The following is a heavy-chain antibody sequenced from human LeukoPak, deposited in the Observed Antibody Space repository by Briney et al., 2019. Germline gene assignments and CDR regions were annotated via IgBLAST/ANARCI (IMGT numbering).Heavy chain of an antibody. CDR1: GYTFTNYG. Sequence: GASVKVSCKASGYTFTNYGISWVRQAPGQGLEWMGWISAYNGYTDYAQKLQFRVTMTTDTSTSTVYMELSSLRSEDTAVYYCARDGSNWNLNWFDPWGQGTLVTVSS. CDR2: ISAYNGYT. J-gene: IGHJ5*02. CDR3: ARDGSNWNLNWFDP. D-gene: IGHD1-7*01. V-gene: IGHV1-18*01.